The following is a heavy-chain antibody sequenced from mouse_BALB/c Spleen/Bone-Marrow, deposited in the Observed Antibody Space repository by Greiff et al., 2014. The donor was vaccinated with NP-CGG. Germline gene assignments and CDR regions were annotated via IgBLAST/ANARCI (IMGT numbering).Heavy chain of an antibody. V-gene: IGHV1S81*02. CDR1: GYAFNSYY. J-gene: IGHJ3*01. CDR3: TREGAY. Sequence: VQLQQSGAELVKPGASVKLSCKASGYAFNSYYMYWVKQRPGQGLEWIGEINPSNGGINFNEKFKSKATLTVDKSSSTAYMQLSSPTSEDSAVYYCTREGAYWGQGTLVTVSA. CDR2: INPSNGGI.